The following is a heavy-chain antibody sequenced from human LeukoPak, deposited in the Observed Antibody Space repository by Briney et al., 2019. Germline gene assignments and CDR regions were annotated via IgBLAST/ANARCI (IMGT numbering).Heavy chain of an antibody. Sequence: PSQTPSLTCAVSGGSISSGGYSWSWIRQPPGKALEWIGYIYYSGSTSYNPSLKSRVTMSVDTSKNQFSLKLSSVTAADTALYYCAGYNWNWGNLDYWGQGTLVTVSS. D-gene: IGHD1-7*01. CDR1: GGSISSGGYS. CDR2: IYYSGST. CDR3: AGYNWNWGNLDY. V-gene: IGHV4-30-4*07. J-gene: IGHJ4*02.